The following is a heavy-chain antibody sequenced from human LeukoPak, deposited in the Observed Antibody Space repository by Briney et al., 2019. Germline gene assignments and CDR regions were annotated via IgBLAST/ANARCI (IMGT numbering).Heavy chain of an antibody. V-gene: IGHV3-21*01. CDR3: ARGLDGPDGGYCFDY. J-gene: IGHJ4*02. CDR1: GFTFSSYS. D-gene: IGHD3-10*01. CDR2: ISSSNYI. Sequence: PGGSLRLSCAASGFTFSSYSMNWVRQAPGKGLEWVSSISSSNYIYYADSVKGRFTISRDNAKNSLYLQMNSLRAEDTAVYYCARGLDGPDGGYCFDYWGQGTLVTVSS.